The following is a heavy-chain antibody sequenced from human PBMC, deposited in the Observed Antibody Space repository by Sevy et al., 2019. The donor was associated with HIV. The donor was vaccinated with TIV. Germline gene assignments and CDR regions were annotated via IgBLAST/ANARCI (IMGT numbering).Heavy chain of an antibody. CDR1: GYTFTSYY. V-gene: IGHV1-46*01. CDR3: ARQVATIREYYYYGMDV. Sequence: ASVKVSCKASGYTFTSYYMHWVRQAPGQGLEWMGIINPSGGSTSYAQKFQGRVTMTRGTSTSTVYMELSSLRSEDTAVYYCARQVATIREYYYYGMDVWGQGTTVTVSS. CDR2: INPSGGST. J-gene: IGHJ6*02. D-gene: IGHD5-12*01.